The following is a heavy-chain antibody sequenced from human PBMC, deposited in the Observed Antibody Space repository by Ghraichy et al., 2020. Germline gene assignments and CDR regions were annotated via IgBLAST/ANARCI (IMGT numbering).Heavy chain of an antibody. Sequence: SQTISLTCTVFGGSISSHYWNWIRQPPGKGLEWIGYIYYSGSTNYNPSLKSRVPISVDTSKNQFSLKLSSVTAADTAVYYWSRCYSHAFDIWGQGTMVTVSS. CDR1: GGSISSHY. J-gene: IGHJ3*02. CDR2: IYYSGST. V-gene: IGHV4-59*11. D-gene: IGHD2-15*01. CDR3: SRCYSHAFDI.